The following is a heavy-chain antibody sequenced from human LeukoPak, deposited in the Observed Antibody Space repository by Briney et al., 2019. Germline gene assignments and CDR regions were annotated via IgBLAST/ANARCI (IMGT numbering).Heavy chain of an antibody. Sequence: GGSLRLSCAASGFSFSNAWMSWVRQAPGKGLEWVGRIKSKTDGGTTDYAAPVKGRFTISRDDSKNTLYLQMNSLKTEDTAVYYCTTDAEQWLVYNWFDPWGQGTLVTVSS. J-gene: IGHJ5*02. D-gene: IGHD6-19*01. CDR2: IKSKTDGGTT. CDR3: TTDAEQWLVYNWFDP. CDR1: GFSFSNAW. V-gene: IGHV3-15*01.